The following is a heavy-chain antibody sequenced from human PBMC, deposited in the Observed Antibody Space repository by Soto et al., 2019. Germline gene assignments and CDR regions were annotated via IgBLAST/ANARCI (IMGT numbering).Heavy chain of an antibody. D-gene: IGHD5-12*01. CDR1: GGSISSGNHY. CDR2: VYYSGST. Sequence: QVQLQESGPGLVKPSQTLSLTCTVSGGSISSGNHYWSWIRQHPGKGLEWIGYVYYSGSTYYTTSLKSRVNISEDTSKNQFSLKLSSVKAADTAVYFCARVSAYGRHSLVLPFEIWGQGTMVTVSS. V-gene: IGHV4-31*03. CDR3: ARVSAYGRHSLVLPFEI. J-gene: IGHJ3*02.